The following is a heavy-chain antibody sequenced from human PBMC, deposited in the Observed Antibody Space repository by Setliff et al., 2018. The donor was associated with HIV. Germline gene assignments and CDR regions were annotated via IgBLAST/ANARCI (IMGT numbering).Heavy chain of an antibody. CDR2: IYSTGTT. D-gene: IGHD6-19*01. CDR1: GDSISSYY. Sequence: SETLSLTCTVSGDSISSYYWAWIRQPPGRGPEWIGSIYSTGTTYYNPSLKSRVTISFDTSKNQFPLEVTSVTAADTAIYYCARHRFGSGWYGFVSGIDPWGQGTLVTAPQ. CDR3: ARHRFGSGWYGFVSGIDP. V-gene: IGHV4-39*01. J-gene: IGHJ5*02.